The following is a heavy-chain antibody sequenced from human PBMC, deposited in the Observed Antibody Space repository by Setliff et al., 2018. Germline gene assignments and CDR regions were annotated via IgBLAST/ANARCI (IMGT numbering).Heavy chain of an antibody. V-gene: IGHV3-7*01. J-gene: IGHJ4*02. D-gene: IGHD3-10*01. CDR3: ASGLGVDY. Sequence: GGSLRLSCVASGFTFSSYWMSWVRQAPGKGLEWVANIKQDGSEKYYVDSVKGRFTISRDNAKNSLYLQMNSLRAEDTAVYYCASGLGVDYWGQGALVTVSS. CDR1: GFTFSSYW. CDR2: IKQDGSEK.